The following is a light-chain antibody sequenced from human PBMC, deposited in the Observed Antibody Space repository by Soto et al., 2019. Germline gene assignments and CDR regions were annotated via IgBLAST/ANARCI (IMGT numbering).Light chain of an antibody. CDR1: TSNIGSNP. V-gene: IGLV1-44*01. J-gene: IGLJ2*01. CDR3: AAWDVSLNGVV. CDR2: SNN. Sequence: QSVLTQPPSASGTPGQRVTISCSGSTSNIGSNPVNWYQQLPGTAPKVLIYSNNERPSGVPDRFSGSKSGTSASLAISGLQYEDEADYYCAAWDVSLNGVVFGGGTKVTVL.